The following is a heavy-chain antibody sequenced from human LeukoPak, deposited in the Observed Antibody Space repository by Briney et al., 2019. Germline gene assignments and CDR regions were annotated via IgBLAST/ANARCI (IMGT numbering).Heavy chain of an antibody. D-gene: IGHD6-19*01. CDR2: ISWNSGSI. V-gene: IGHV3-9*03. Sequence: GGCLRLSCAASGFTFDDYAMHWVRQAPGKGLEWVSGISWNSGSIGYADSVKGRFTISRDNAKNSLYLQMNSLRAEDMALYYCARALAVADLYYFDYWGQGTLVTVSS. CDR1: GFTFDDYA. J-gene: IGHJ4*02. CDR3: ARALAVADLYYFDY.